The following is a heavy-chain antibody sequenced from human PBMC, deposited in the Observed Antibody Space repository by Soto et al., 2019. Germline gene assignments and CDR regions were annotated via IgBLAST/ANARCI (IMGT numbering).Heavy chain of an antibody. CDR1: GGTFSSYT. J-gene: IGHJ5*02. Sequence: QVQLVQSGAEVKKPGSSVKVSCKASGGTFSSYTMTWVRQAPGQGPEWMGGIIPIFGTTTYAQRFQGRITITADVSTSTASMELISLTSEDTAVYYCAREGAGMAATFDPWGQGTLVTVSS. V-gene: IGHV1-69*01. D-gene: IGHD1-1*01. CDR3: AREGAGMAATFDP. CDR2: IIPIFGTT.